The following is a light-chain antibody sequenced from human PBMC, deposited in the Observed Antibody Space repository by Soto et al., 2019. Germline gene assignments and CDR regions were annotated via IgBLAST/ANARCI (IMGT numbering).Light chain of an antibody. Sequence: AIPLTQSPSSLSASVGDRVTITCRASQGISSSLAWYQQKLGKAPSLLIYDASSLESGVPSRFSGSGSGTDFTLTISSLQPEDFATYYCQQFNSYPQTFGGGTKVEIK. CDR2: DAS. CDR3: QQFNSYPQT. J-gene: IGKJ4*01. CDR1: QGISSS. V-gene: IGKV1-13*02.